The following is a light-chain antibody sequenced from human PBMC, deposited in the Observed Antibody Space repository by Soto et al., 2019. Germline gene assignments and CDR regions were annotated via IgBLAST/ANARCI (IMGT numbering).Light chain of an antibody. Sequence: DIQMTQSPSSLSASVGDRVTITCRASQSISSYLNWYQQKPGKAPKLLIYAASSLQSGVPSRFSGSGSGKDFTLTISSLQTEDFATYYCQPSYSTPRTFGQGTKVEIK. V-gene: IGKV1-39*01. CDR3: QPSYSTPRT. CDR1: QSISSY. J-gene: IGKJ1*01. CDR2: AAS.